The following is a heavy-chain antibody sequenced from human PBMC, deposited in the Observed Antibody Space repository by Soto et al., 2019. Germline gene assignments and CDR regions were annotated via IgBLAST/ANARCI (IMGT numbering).Heavy chain of an antibody. CDR1: ADSSTISDSY. V-gene: IGHV4-39*01. CDR2: SSYNGGT. CDR3: ARHRIEVVWRGFDY. Sequence: SETLSLTCTVSADSSTISDSYWGWLRQPPGKGLQWIGSSSYNGGTFYNPSLKGRVAISVDPSKKHSSLQVTSVSAADTAVYYCARHRIEVVWRGFDYWGQGSPVTVSS. J-gene: IGHJ4*02. D-gene: IGHD1-1*01.